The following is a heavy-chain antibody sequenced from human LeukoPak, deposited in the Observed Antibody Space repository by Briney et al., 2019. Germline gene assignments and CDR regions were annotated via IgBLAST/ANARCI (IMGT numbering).Heavy chain of an antibody. CDR3: AELGITMIGGV. CDR2: ISSSGSTI. V-gene: IGHV3-11*04. J-gene: IGHJ6*04. CDR1: GFIFTNAW. Sequence: PGGSLRLSCAASGFIFTNAWMSWVRQAPGKGLEWVSYISSSGSTIYYADSVKGRFTISRDNAKNSLYLQMNSLRAEDTAVYYCAELGITMIGGVWGKGTTVTISS. D-gene: IGHD3-10*02.